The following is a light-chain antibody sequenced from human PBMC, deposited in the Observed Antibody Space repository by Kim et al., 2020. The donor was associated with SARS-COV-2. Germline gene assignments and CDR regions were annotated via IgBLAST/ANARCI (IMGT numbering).Light chain of an antibody. Sequence: SYELTQPPSVSVSPGQTASITCSGDKLGDKYACWYQQKPGQSPVLVIYQDSKRPSGIPERFSGSNSGNTVTLTISGTQAMDEADYYCQAWDSSTYYVFGT. CDR1: KLGDKY. CDR2: QDS. J-gene: IGLJ1*01. CDR3: QAWDSSTYYV. V-gene: IGLV3-1*01.